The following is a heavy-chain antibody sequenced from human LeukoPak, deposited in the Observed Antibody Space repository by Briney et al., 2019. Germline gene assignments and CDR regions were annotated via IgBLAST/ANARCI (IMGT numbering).Heavy chain of an antibody. D-gene: IGHD6-19*01. J-gene: IGHJ4*02. CDR1: GGSISRYY. CDR3: ARGDSSGGDSDYYFDY. Sequence: SETLSLTCTVSGGSISRYYWSCIRQPPRKGLEWIGYIYYSGSTNYNPPLKSRVTISVDTSKNQFSLKLCSVTAADTAVYYSARGDSSGGDSDYYFDYWGQGTLVTVSS. V-gene: IGHV4-59*08. CDR2: IYYSGST.